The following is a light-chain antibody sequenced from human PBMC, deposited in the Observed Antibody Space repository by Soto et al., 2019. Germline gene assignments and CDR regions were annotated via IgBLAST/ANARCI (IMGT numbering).Light chain of an antibody. J-gene: IGKJ1*01. V-gene: IGKV3-11*01. CDR3: QQSLTWPA. Sequence: EIVLTQSPATLSLSPGERATLSCRASQSVSSYLAWYQQKPGQAPRLLIYDASNRATGIPARFSGSGSGTDFTLTISSLVSYDFAVYSWQQSLTWPAFGQGTKV. CDR2: DAS. CDR1: QSVSSY.